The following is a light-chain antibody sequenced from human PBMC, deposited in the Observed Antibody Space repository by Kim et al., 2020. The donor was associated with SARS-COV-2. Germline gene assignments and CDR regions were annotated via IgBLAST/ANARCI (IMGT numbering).Light chain of an antibody. Sequence: QSALTQPASVSESPGQSITISCTGTSSDVGGYNSVSWYQQHPGKAPKLMIYDVTKRPSGVSNRFSGSKSGNTASLTISGLQAEDEADYYCSSYTSSSTLVFGGGTQLTVL. J-gene: IGLJ2*01. CDR1: SSDVGGYNS. CDR2: DVT. CDR3: SSYTSSSTLV. V-gene: IGLV2-14*01.